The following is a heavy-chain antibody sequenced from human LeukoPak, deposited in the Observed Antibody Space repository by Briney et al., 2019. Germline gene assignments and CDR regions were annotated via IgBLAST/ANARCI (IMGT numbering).Heavy chain of an antibody. CDR1: GGSITNVIYY. CDR2: ISYSGTT. Sequence: NPSETLSLTCTVSGGSITNVIYYWSWIRQPPGRGLEWIGYISYSGTTFYNPSLKSRVNISLDTSKSQFSLRLTSVTAADTAVYYCASSTTAVTRFVKNWGQGTLVSVSS. CDR3: ASSTTAVTRFVKN. V-gene: IGHV4-30-4*01. J-gene: IGHJ1*01. D-gene: IGHD4-23*01.